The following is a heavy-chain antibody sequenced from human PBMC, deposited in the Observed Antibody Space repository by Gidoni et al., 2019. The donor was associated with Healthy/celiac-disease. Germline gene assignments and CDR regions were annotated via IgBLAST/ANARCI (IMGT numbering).Heavy chain of an antibody. CDR3: ARGGGIQLWRDDYFDY. Sequence: EVQLVETGGGLIQPGGSLRLSCAASGFTVSRNYMSWVRQAPGKGLEGGSVIYSGGSTYYADSGKVRFTISRENSKNTLYLQMNSLRAEDTAGYYCARGGGIQLWRDDYFDYWGQGTLVTVSS. J-gene: IGHJ4*02. CDR1: GFTVSRNY. V-gene: IGHV3-53*02. CDR2: IYSGGST. D-gene: IGHD5-18*01.